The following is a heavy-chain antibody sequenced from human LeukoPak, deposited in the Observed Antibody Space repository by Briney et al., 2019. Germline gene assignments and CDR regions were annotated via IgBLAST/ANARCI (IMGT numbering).Heavy chain of an antibody. CDR2: IIPIFGTA. V-gene: IGHV1-69*13. Sequence: ASVKVSCKASGGTFSSYAISWVRQAPGQGLEWMGGIIPIFGTANYAQKFQGRVTITADESTSTAYMELSSLRSEDTAVYYCARLNSERIVATPIYYYYMDVWGKGTTVTISS. CDR1: GGTFSSYA. J-gene: IGHJ6*03. CDR3: ARLNSERIVATPIYYYYMDV. D-gene: IGHD5-12*01.